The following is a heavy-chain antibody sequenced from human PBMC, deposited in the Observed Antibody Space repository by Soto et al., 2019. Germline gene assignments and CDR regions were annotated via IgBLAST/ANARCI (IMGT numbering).Heavy chain of an antibody. Sequence: PVKGYCKGAGGTFSSYASSWVRQAPGQGLEWMGGIIPIFGTANYAQKFQGRVTITADKSTSTAYMELSSLRSEDTAVYYCAYDSGSYHFDYWGQGTLVTGSS. V-gene: IGHV1-69*06. CDR2: IIPIFGTA. CDR1: GGTFSSYA. CDR3: AYDSGSYHFDY. J-gene: IGHJ4*02. D-gene: IGHD1-26*01.